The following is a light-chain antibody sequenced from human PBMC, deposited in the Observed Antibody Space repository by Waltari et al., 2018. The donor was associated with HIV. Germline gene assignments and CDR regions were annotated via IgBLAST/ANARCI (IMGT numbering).Light chain of an antibody. V-gene: IGLV1-40*01. CDR3: QSYDNTWGV. Sequence: QPGLTQPPSISAAPGETVSISCVGSSSSIGAGQVVHWYQHRPGEAPRLLLYSNNIRPAGIPDRFSNSRSGNSASLLITGLRLEDEADYFCQSYDNTWGVFGSGTKLTVL. CDR2: SNN. CDR1: SSSIGAGQV. J-gene: IGLJ2*01.